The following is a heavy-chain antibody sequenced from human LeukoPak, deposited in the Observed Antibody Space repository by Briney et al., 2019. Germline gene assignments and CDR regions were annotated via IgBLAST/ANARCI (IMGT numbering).Heavy chain of an antibody. D-gene: IGHD5-12*01. CDR3: ARHKGGYTVYYFDY. CDR2: IYSSGST. J-gene: IGHJ4*02. CDR1: GESIAYYC. Sequence: SESLSLTCTVCGESIAYYCCSWIRQPAGKGLEWIGGIYSSGSTNYNPSLKSRVTVSLDTSKKQFSLKLTSVTAADTAVYYCARHKGGYTVYYFDYWGQGTLVTVSS. V-gene: IGHV4-4*07.